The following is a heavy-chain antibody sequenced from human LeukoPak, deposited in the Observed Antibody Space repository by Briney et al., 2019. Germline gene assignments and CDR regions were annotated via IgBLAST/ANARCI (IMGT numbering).Heavy chain of an antibody. CDR2: IKQDGSEK. CDR3: AREYYYDSSGYDY. CDR1: GFTFSSYG. V-gene: IGHV3-7*01. D-gene: IGHD3-22*01. J-gene: IGHJ4*02. Sequence: GALRLSCAASGFTFSSYGMHWVRQAPGKGLEWVANIKQDGSEKYYVDSVKGRFTISRDNAKNSLYLQMNSLRAEDTAVYYCAREYYYDSSGYDYWGQGTLVTVSS.